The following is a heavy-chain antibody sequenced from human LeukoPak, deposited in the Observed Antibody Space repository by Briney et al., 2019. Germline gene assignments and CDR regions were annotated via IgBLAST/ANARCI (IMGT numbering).Heavy chain of an antibody. V-gene: IGHV3-30*03. CDR1: GFTFSSYG. D-gene: IGHD3-22*01. J-gene: IGHJ3*02. CDR3: ARPLSSGRNNAFDI. Sequence: GGSLRLSCAASGFTFSSYGMHWVRQAPGKGLEWVAVISYDGSNKYYADSVKGRFTISRDNSKNTLYLQMNSLRAEDTAVYYCARPLSSGRNNAFDIWGQGTMVTVSS. CDR2: ISYDGSNK.